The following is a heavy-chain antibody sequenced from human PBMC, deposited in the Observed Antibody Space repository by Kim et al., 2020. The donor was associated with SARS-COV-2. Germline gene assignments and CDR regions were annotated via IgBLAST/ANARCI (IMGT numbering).Heavy chain of an antibody. CDR2: IYYSGST. V-gene: IGHV4-59*01. J-gene: IGHJ4*02. CDR3: ARASSGRIFDY. D-gene: IGHD3-10*01. CDR1: GGSISSYY. Sequence: SETLSLTCTVSGGSISSYYWSWIRQPPGKGLEWIGYIYYSGSTNYNPSLKSRVTISVDTSKNQFSLKLSSVTAADTAVYYCARASSGRIFDYWGQGTLVTVSS.